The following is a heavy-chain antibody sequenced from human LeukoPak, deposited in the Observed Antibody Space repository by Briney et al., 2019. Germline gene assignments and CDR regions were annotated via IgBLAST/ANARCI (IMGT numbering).Heavy chain of an antibody. Sequence: GGSLRLSCAASGFTFSSYSMNWVRQAPGKGLEWVSSISSSSSYIYYADSVKGRFTISRDNAKNSLYLQMNSLRAEDTAVYYCAREVRTGYFLYGMDAWGQGTTVTVSS. D-gene: IGHD3/OR15-3a*01. CDR2: ISSSSSYI. CDR1: GFTFSSYS. V-gene: IGHV3-21*01. J-gene: IGHJ6*02. CDR3: AREVRTGYFLYGMDA.